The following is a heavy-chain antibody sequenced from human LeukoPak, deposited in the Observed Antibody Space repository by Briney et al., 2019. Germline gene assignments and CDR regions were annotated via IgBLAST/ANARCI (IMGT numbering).Heavy chain of an antibody. CDR3: ARRGGYGMNY. D-gene: IGHD6-25*01. V-gene: IGHV3-7*01. Sequence: GGSLRLSCAASKLTFSHYWMSWVRQAPGKGLQWVAAINQDGDRKEYVDSVKGRFSISRDNAKNTLYLQMNSLRAEDTAVYYCARRGGYGMNYWGQGTLVTVSS. J-gene: IGHJ4*02. CDR2: INQDGDRK. CDR1: KLTFSHYW.